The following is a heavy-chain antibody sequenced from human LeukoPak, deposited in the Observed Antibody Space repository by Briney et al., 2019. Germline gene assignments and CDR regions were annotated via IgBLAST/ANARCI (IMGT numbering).Heavy chain of an antibody. CDR1: GYTFTGYY. J-gene: IGHJ3*02. CDR3: ARTGIAVAGTEAFDI. D-gene: IGHD6-19*01. CDR2: INPNSGGT. Sequence: ASVKVSCKASGYTFTGYYMHWVRQAPGQGLEWMGWINPNSGGTNYAQKFQGRVTMTRDTSIGTAYMELSRLRSDDTAVYYCARTGIAVAGTEAFDIWGQGTMVTVSS. V-gene: IGHV1-2*02.